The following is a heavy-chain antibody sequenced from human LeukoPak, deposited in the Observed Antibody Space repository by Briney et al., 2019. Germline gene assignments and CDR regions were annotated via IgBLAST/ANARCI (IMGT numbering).Heavy chain of an antibody. J-gene: IGHJ4*02. D-gene: IGHD3-16*02. CDR2: VYSGGST. V-gene: IGHV3-53*04. CDR3: ARGGRLGELSLSH. Sequence: GGSLRLSCAASGFTVSSNYMSWVRQAPGKGLKWVSVVYSGGSTYYADSVKGRFTISRHNSKNTLYLQMNSLRAEDTAVYYCARGGRLGELSLSHWGQGTLVTVSS. CDR1: GFTVSSNY.